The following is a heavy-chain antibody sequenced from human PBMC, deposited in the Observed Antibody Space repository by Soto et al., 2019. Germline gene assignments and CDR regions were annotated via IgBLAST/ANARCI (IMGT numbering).Heavy chain of an antibody. CDR3: ARGRGYSYGPDDY. D-gene: IGHD5-18*01. CDR2: IIPILGIA. CDR1: GGTFSSYT. Sequence: SVKVSCKASGGTFSSYTISWVRQAPGQGLEWMGRIIPILGIANYAQKFQGRVTITADKSTSTAYMELSSLRSEDTAVYYCARGRGYSYGPDDYWGQGTLVTVSS. J-gene: IGHJ4*02. V-gene: IGHV1-69*02.